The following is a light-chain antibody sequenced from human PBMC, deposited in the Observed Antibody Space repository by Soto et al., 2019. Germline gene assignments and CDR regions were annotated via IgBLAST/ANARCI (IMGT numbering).Light chain of an antibody. Sequence: QSALTQPASVSGSPGQSITISCTGTSSDVGGYNYVSWYQQHPGKAPKLMIYDVRNRPSGVPNRFSGSKSGNTASLTISGLHAEDEADYYCSSYSSSGTLNYVFGTGTKVTV. CDR2: DVR. CDR1: SSDVGGYNY. V-gene: IGLV2-14*01. J-gene: IGLJ1*01. CDR3: SSYSSSGTLNYV.